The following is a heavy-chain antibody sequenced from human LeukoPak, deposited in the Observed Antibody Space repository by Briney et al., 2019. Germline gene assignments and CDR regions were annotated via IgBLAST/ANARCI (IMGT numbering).Heavy chain of an antibody. Sequence: SETLSLTCTVSGGSISSSSYYWGWIRQPPGKGLEWIGSIYYSGSTYYNPSLKSRVTISVDTSKNQFSLKLSSVTAADTAVYYCARRLDYYDSSGYYREVFDYWGQGTLVTVSS. CDR2: IYYSGST. CDR3: ARRLDYYDSSGYYREVFDY. V-gene: IGHV4-39*07. CDR1: GGSISSSSYY. J-gene: IGHJ4*02. D-gene: IGHD3-22*01.